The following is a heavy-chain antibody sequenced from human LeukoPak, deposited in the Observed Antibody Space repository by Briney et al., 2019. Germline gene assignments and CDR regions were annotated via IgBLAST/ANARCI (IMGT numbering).Heavy chain of an antibody. J-gene: IGHJ3*02. V-gene: IGHV4-59*01. CDR1: GGSISSYY. CDR2: IYYSGST. D-gene: IGHD6-13*01. Sequence: SETLSLTCTVSGGSISSYYWSWIQQPPGKGLEWIGYIYYSGSTNYNPSLKSRVTISVDTSKNQFSLKLSSVTAADTALYYCARDGYSSSWHKRGAFDIWGQGTMVTVSS. CDR3: ARDGYSSSWHKRGAFDI.